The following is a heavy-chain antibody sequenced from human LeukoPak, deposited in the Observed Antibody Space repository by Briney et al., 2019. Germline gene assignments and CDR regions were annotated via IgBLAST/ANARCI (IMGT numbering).Heavy chain of an antibody. Sequence: SETLSLTCAVYGGSFSDYYWTWIRQSPGKGLEWIGEINHSGSTIYNPSLKSRVTTSVDASKNQFSLKMSSVTAADTAVYYCAREGSYFGSGSPPLEFWSRGTQVTVSS. D-gene: IGHD3-10*01. CDR3: AREGSYFGSGSPPLEF. CDR1: GGSFSDYY. V-gene: IGHV4-34*01. CDR2: INHSGST. J-gene: IGHJ4*02.